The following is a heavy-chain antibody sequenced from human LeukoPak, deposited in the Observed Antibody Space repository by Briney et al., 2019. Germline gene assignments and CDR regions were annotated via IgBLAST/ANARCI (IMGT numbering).Heavy chain of an antibody. J-gene: IGHJ6*02. CDR2: ISWNSGSI. Sequence: GGSLRLSCAASGVTFDDYAMHWVRQAPGKGLEWVWGISWNSGSIGYADSVKGRFTISRDNAKNSLYLQMNSLRAEDTALYYCAKDESETTFYYYGMDVWGQGTTVTVSS. V-gene: IGHV3-9*01. CDR3: AKDESETTFYYYGMDV. D-gene: IGHD4-17*01. CDR1: GVTFDDYA.